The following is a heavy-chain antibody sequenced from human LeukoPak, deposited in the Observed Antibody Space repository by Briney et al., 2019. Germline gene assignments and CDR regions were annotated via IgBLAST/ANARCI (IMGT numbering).Heavy chain of an antibody. Sequence: GGSVRLSCAASGFTFSSYWMHWVRQAPGKGLVWVSRINSDGSGTSYADSVKGRFTISRDNAKNTLYLQMNSLRAEDTAVYYCARDLYVEMATDQFDYWGQGTLVTVSS. D-gene: IGHD5-24*01. CDR3: ARDLYVEMATDQFDY. CDR2: INSDGSGT. V-gene: IGHV3-74*01. J-gene: IGHJ4*02. CDR1: GFTFSSYW.